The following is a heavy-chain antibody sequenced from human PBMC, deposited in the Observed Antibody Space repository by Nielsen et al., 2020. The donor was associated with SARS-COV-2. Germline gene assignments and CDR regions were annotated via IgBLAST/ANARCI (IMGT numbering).Heavy chain of an antibody. CDR1: GYTLTELS. D-gene: IGHD3-22*01. Sequence: ASVKVSCKVSGYTLTELSMHWVRQAPGQGLEWMGLINPSGGSTSYAQKFQGRVTMTRDTSTSTVYMELSSLRSEDTAVYYCARGPGSSGYYYPLVYGMDVWGQGTTVTVSS. V-gene: IGHV1-46*01. CDR3: ARGPGSSGYYYPLVYGMDV. J-gene: IGHJ6*02. CDR2: INPSGGST.